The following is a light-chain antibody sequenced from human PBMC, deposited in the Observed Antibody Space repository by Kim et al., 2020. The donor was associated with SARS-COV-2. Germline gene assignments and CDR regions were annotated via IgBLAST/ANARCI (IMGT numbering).Light chain of an antibody. J-gene: IGLJ2*01. CDR2: YDS. CDR1: NIGSKS. Sequence: SYELTQPPSVPVAPGKTARITCGGNNIGSKSVHWYQQKPGQAPVLAIYYDSDRPSGIPERFSGSNSGNTATLTISRVEAGDEADYYCQVWDSSGDHVVFG. CDR3: QVWDSSGDHVV. V-gene: IGLV3-21*04.